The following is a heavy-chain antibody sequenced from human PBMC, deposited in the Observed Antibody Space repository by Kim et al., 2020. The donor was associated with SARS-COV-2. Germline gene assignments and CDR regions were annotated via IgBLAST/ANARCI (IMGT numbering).Heavy chain of an antibody. V-gene: IGHV1-8*01. CDR3: ARGYSSSSQLYFFYMDV. Sequence: ASVKVSCKASGYRFNIFDINWVRQATGQGLEGMGWMNPKSCNTGYEQRFKDRVTLTKSTSESTAYMELSSLTLEDTAVYYCARGYSSSSQLYFFYMDVWG. D-gene: IGHD6-6*01. J-gene: IGHJ6*03. CDR1: GYRFNIFD. CDR2: MNPKSCNT.